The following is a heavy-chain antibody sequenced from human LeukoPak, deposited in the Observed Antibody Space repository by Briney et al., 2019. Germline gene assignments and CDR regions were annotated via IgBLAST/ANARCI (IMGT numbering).Heavy chain of an antibody. CDR3: GRDGLYGSSQVIASTFDY. D-gene: IGHD6-13*01. Sequence: ASVKLSCKASGYTFTSYAMHWVRQAPGDRLEWVGWINAGDGNTKYSKSLEGRVTITRDTSASTAYMELSSLRSEDTAVYYCGRDGLYGSSQVIASTFDYWGQGTLVTVSS. V-gene: IGHV1-3*01. CDR2: INAGDGNT. CDR1: GYTFTSYA. J-gene: IGHJ4*02.